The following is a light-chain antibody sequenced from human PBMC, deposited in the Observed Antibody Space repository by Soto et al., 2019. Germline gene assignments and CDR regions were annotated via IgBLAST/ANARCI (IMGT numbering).Light chain of an antibody. CDR2: GAS. V-gene: IGKV3-20*01. CDR3: QHYGSSLWT. Sequence: EIVLTQSPGTLSFSPGERATLSCRASQSVSSTYLAWYQQRPGQAPRLLIYGASPRATGIPDRFSGSGSGTDFTLTISRLEPEDFAVYYCQHYGSSLWTFGQGTKVEIK. CDR1: QSVSSTY. J-gene: IGKJ1*01.